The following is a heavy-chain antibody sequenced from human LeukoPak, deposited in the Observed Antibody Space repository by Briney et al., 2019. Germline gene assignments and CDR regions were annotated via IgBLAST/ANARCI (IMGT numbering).Heavy chain of an antibody. Sequence: GRSLRLSCAASGLTFSSYGMHWVRQAPGKGLEWVAVISYDGSNKYYADSVKGRFTISRDNSKNTLYLQMNSLRAEDTAVYYCAKDYYYDSSGLFDYWGQGTLVTVSS. CDR1: GLTFSSYG. D-gene: IGHD3-22*01. CDR3: AKDYYYDSSGLFDY. CDR2: ISYDGSNK. J-gene: IGHJ4*02. V-gene: IGHV3-30*18.